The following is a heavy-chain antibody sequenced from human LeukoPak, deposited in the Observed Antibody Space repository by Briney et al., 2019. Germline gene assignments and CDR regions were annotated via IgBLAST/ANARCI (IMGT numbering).Heavy chain of an antibody. D-gene: IGHD2-2*01. CDR1: GGSISSYY. J-gene: IGHJ6*04. Sequence: PETLSLTCTVSGGSISSYYWSWIRQPPGKGLEWIGYIYYSGSTNYNPSLKSRVTISVDTSKNQFSLKLSSVTAADTAAYYCARGVRSTSWGYYYGMDVWGKGTTVNVSS. CDR2: IYYSGST. V-gene: IGHV4-59*01. CDR3: ARGVRSTSWGYYYGMDV.